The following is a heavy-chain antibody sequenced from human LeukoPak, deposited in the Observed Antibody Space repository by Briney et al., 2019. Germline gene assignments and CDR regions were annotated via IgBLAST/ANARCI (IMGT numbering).Heavy chain of an antibody. D-gene: IGHD2-15*01. V-gene: IGHV4-39*07. CDR1: GGSISSSSYY. CDR2: IYYSGST. Sequence: PSETLSLTCTVSGGSISSSSYYWGWIRQPPGKGLEWIGSIYYSGSTYYNPSLKSRVTISVDTSKNQFSLKLSSVTAADTAVYYCATHRGYCSGGSCYPDFDYWGQGTLVTVSS. J-gene: IGHJ4*02. CDR3: ATHRGYCSGGSCYPDFDY.